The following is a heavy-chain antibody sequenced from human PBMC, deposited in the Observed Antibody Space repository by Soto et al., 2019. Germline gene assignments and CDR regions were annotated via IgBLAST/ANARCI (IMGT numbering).Heavy chain of an antibody. D-gene: IGHD2-8*01. CDR2: ISGSGGST. Sequence: GGSLRLSCAASGFTFSSYAMSWVRQAPGKGLVWVSAISGSGGSTYYADSVKGRFTISRDNSKNTLYLQMNSLRAEDTDVYYCEKAPQAVLMVYAILSDYYYGMDVWGQGT. J-gene: IGHJ6*02. V-gene: IGHV3-23*01. CDR3: EKAPQAVLMVYAILSDYYYGMDV. CDR1: GFTFSSYA.